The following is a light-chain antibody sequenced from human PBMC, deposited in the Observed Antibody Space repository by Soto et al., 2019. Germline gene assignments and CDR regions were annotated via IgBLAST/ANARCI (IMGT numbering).Light chain of an antibody. CDR1: PSVSTS. V-gene: IGKV3-11*01. CDR2: DAF. CDR3: QQYSSLPHT. Sequence: ESVLTQSPATLSLSPGERATLSCRASPSVSTSLAWYQHKPGQATRLLIYDAFNRATGVPTRFSGSGSGTDFTITISSLEPEDFVVYFCQQYSSLPHTCGRGTELEVK. J-gene: IGKJ2*01.